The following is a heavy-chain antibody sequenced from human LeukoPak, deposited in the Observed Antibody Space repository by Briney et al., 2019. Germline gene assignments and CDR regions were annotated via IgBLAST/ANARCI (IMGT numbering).Heavy chain of an antibody. J-gene: IGHJ3*02. V-gene: IGHV3-23*01. CDR2: ISGSGGST. CDR3: ARDQYYYGSGSSFAFSI. Sequence: GGSLRLSCAASGFTFSSYAMSWVRQAPGKGLEWVSAISGSGGSTYYADSVKGRFTISRDNSKNTLYLQMNSLRAEDTAVYYCARDQYYYGSGSSFAFSIWGQGTMVTVSS. D-gene: IGHD3-10*01. CDR1: GFTFSSYA.